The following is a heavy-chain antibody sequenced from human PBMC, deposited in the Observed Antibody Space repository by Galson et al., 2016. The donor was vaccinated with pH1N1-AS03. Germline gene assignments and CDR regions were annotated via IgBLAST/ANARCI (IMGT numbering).Heavy chain of an antibody. Sequence: SLRLSCAASGFTVSSNYMGWVRQAPGKGLEWVSVFSTGGRAHYADSVMGRFTMSRDNSKNTVYLQMNSLRAEDTAIYSCVRYYYSGGSVPGAFDIWGQGTMVTVSS. CDR2: FSTGGRA. CDR3: VRYYYSGGSVPGAFDI. J-gene: IGHJ3*02. D-gene: IGHD3-22*01. V-gene: IGHV3-53*01. CDR1: GFTVSSNY.